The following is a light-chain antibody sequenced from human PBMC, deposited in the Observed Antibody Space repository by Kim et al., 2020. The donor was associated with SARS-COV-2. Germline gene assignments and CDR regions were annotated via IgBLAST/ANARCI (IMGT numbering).Light chain of an antibody. CDR2: DAS. V-gene: IGKV3-20*01. Sequence: LSLSPGERATLSCRASQSVSSYYLTWYQQKPGQAPRLLIYDASSRATGIPDRFSGSGSGTNFTLTISRLEPEDFAVYYCQQYGSLFGGGTRVEIK. J-gene: IGKJ4*01. CDR1: QSVSSYY. CDR3: QQYGSL.